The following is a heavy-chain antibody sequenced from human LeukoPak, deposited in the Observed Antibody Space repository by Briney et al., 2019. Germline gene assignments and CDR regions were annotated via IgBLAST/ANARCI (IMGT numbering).Heavy chain of an antibody. CDR2: INHSGST. V-gene: IGHV4-34*01. Sequence: PSETLSLTCAVYGGSFSGYYWSWIRQPPGKGLEWIGEINHSGSTNYNPYLKSRVTISVDTSKTQFSLKLSSVTAADTAVYYCASGYQLPYYWGQGTLVTVSS. CDR1: GGSFSGYY. D-gene: IGHD2-2*01. CDR3: ASGYQLPYY. J-gene: IGHJ4*02.